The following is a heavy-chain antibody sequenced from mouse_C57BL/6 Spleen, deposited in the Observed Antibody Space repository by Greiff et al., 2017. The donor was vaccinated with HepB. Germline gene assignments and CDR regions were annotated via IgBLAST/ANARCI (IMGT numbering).Heavy chain of an antibody. Sequence: QVQLQQSGAELARPGASVKLSCKASGYTFTSYGISWVKQRTGQGLEWIGEIYPRSGNTYYNEKFKGKATLTADKSSSTAYMELRSMTSEDSAVYVCARDGYYKAWFAYWGQGTLGTVSA. CDR1: GYTFTSYG. J-gene: IGHJ3*01. D-gene: IGHD2-3*01. V-gene: IGHV1-81*01. CDR2: IYPRSGNT. CDR3: ARDGYYKAWFAY.